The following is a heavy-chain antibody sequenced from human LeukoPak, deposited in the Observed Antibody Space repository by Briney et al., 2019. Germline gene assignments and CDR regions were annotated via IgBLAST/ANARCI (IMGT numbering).Heavy chain of an antibody. CDR2: ISGSGGST. CDR1: GFTFSSYA. J-gene: IGHJ5*02. Sequence: QPGGSLRLSCAASGFTFSSYAMSWVRQAPGKGLEWVSAISGSGGSTYYADSVKGRFTISRDNAKNSLYLQMNSLRAEDTAVYYCASTPYYDILTGYYSYNWFDPWGQGTLVTVSS. CDR3: ASTPYYDILTGYYSYNWFDP. V-gene: IGHV3-23*01. D-gene: IGHD3-9*01.